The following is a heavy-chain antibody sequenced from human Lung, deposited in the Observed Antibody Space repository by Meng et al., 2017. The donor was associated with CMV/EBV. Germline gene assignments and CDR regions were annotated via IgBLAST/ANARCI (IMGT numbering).Heavy chain of an antibody. CDR1: GFTFAAYA. V-gene: IGHV3-9*01. CDR2: ISWNSGSI. D-gene: IGHD3-22*01. J-gene: IGHJ4*02. Sequence: SCAASGFTFAAYAMHWVRQAPGKGLEWVSGISWNSGSIGYADSVKGRFTISRDNAKNSLYLQMNSQRDEDTALYYYAKEERASSGYYRGLDYWGQGXLVTVSS. CDR3: AKEERASSGYYRGLDY.